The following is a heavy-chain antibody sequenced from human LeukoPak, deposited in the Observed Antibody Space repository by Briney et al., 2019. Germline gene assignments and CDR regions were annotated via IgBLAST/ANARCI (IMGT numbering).Heavy chain of an antibody. Sequence: GASVKVSCKASGYTFTSYGISWVRQAPGQGLEWMGWISAYNGNTNYAQKLQGRVTMTTDTSTSTAYMELRSLRSDDTAVYYCATSGGGARVDYDSSGYYFASDVWGQGTTVTVSS. V-gene: IGHV1-18*01. D-gene: IGHD3-22*01. CDR3: ATSGGGARVDYDSSGYYFASDV. J-gene: IGHJ6*02. CDR2: ISAYNGNT. CDR1: GYTFTSYG.